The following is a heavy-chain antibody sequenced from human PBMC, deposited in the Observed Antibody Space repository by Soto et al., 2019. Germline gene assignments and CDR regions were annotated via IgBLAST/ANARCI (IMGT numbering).Heavy chain of an antibody. V-gene: IGHV4-30-4*01. D-gene: IGHD2-15*01. J-gene: IGHJ4*02. CDR1: GGSISSGDYY. CDR3: ARRCSGGSCYGVYFDY. Sequence: QVQLQESGPGLVKPSQTLSLTCTVSGGSISSGDYYWSWIRQPPGKGLEWIGYIYYSGGTYYNPSLKSRVTISVDTSKNQFSLKLSSVTAADTAVYYCARRCSGGSCYGVYFDYWGQGTLVTVSS. CDR2: IYYSGGT.